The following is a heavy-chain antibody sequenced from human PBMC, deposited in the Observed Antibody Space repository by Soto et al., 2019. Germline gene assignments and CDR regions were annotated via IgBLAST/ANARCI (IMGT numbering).Heavy chain of an antibody. J-gene: IGHJ4*02. Sequence: SEALPLTCTVSGGFISSGGYYWSWIRQHPGKGLEWIGYIYYSGSTYYNPSLKSRVTISVDTSKNQFSLKLSSVTAADTAVYYCARYHASLIDYWGQGTLVTVYS. CDR2: IYYSGST. D-gene: IGHD2-2*01. CDR1: GGFISSGGYY. V-gene: IGHV4-31*03. CDR3: ARYHASLIDY.